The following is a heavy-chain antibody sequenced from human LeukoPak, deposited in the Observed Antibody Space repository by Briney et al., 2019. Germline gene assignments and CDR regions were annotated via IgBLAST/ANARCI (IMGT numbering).Heavy chain of an antibody. CDR3: ARGGNYGYLWNAFDI. CDR2: ISSSGSTI. Sequence: GGSLRLSCAASGFTFSSYEMNWVRQAPGKGLEWVSYISSSGSTIYYADSVKGRFTISRDNAKNSLYLQMNSLRAEDTAVYYCARGGNYGYLWNAFDIWGQGTMVTVSS. CDR1: GFTFSSYE. J-gene: IGHJ3*02. D-gene: IGHD5-18*01. V-gene: IGHV3-48*03.